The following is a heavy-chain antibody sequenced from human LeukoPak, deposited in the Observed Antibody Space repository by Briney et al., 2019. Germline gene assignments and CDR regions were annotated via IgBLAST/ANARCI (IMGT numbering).Heavy chain of an antibody. D-gene: IGHD4-11*01. CDR1: GFTFSSYA. CDR3: AKDSPHDSSNYGFPPDY. CDR2: ISGSGGST. V-gene: IGHV3-23*01. Sequence: PGGSLRLSCAASGFTFSSYAMSWVRQAPGKGLEWVSAISGSGGSTYYADSVKGRFTISRDNSKNTLYLQMNSLRAEDTAVYYCAKDSPHDSSNYGFPPDYWGQGTLVTVSS. J-gene: IGHJ4*02.